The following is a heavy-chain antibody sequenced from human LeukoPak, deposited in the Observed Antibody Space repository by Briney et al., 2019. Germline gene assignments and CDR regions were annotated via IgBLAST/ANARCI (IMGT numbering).Heavy chain of an antibody. CDR1: AFTLSTYT. V-gene: IGHV3-21*01. D-gene: IGHD1-26*01. CDR3: ATLGGIGGSYDYWYFDL. Sequence: AGSLRLSCAASAFTLSTYTMNWDRQAPGKGLEWDSSITSSSTYIYYADSVKGPFTISTANAKNPLYLQMTIPIAEGTDVYDIATLGGIGGSYDYWYFDLWGRGTLVTVSS. J-gene: IGHJ2*01. CDR2: ITSSSTYI.